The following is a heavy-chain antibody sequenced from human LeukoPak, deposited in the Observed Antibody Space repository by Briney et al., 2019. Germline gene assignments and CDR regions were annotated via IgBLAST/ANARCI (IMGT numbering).Heavy chain of an antibody. CDR2: INPSGGST. CDR3: ARDLGSSSAPPGY. CDR1: GGTFSSYA. J-gene: IGHJ4*02. D-gene: IGHD6-13*01. Sequence: ASVKVSCKASGGTFSSYAISWVRQAPGQGLEWMGIINPSGGSTSYAQKFQGRVTMTRDTSTSTVYMELSSLRSEDAAVYYCARDLGSSSAPPGYWGQGTLVTVSS. V-gene: IGHV1-46*01.